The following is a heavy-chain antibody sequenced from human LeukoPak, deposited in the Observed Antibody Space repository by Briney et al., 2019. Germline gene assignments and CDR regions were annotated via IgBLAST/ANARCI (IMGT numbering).Heavy chain of an antibody. D-gene: IGHD5-18*01. Sequence: GGSLRLSCAASGFTFSSYDMYWVRQAPGKGLEWVAVISYDGSNKYYADSVKGRFTISRDNSKNTLYLQMNSLRAEDTAVYYCAKGNTAMAYYGMDVWGQGTTVTVSS. V-gene: IGHV3-30*18. J-gene: IGHJ6*02. CDR3: AKGNTAMAYYGMDV. CDR1: GFTFSSYD. CDR2: ISYDGSNK.